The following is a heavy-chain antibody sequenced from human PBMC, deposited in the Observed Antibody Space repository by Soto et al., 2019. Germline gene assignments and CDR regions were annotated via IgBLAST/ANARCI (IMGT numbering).Heavy chain of an antibody. CDR1: GIPVSSNY. V-gene: IGHV3-53*04. Sequence: EVQLVESGGGLVQPGGSLRLSCVASGIPVSSNYMTWVRQAPGKGLEWVSVLHSGGDTYYANSVKGRFTISRHDSTNTLFIQMNGLTAEDTAVYYCARDGPYYYASRMDVWGQGTTVTVSS. D-gene: IGHD3-10*01. J-gene: IGHJ6*02. CDR3: ARDGPYYYASRMDV. CDR2: LHSGGDT.